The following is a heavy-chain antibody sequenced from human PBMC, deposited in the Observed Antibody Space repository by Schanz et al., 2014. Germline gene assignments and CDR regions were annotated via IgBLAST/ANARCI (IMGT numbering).Heavy chain of an antibody. Sequence: QVQLVQSGTEVKKPGSSVKVSCQAFGDTFSSYTISWMRQAPGQGLEWVGWISPYTGNTHYFDKMEGRVTMTTDTSTSTAYMELRSLRSDDTAMYYCATMWGYCTATACQILEVLDVWGQGTMVTVSS. J-gene: IGHJ3*01. D-gene: IGHD2-8*02. CDR1: GDTFSSYT. V-gene: IGHV1-18*01. CDR2: ISPYTGNT. CDR3: ATMWGYCTATACQILEVLDV.